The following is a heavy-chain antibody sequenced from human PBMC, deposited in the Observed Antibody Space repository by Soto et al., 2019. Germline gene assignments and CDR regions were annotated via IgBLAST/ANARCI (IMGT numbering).Heavy chain of an antibody. J-gene: IGHJ4*02. CDR3: ARAPTIAVACDY. CDR1: GFTFSSYS. Sequence: PGGFLRLSCAASGFTFSSYSMNWVRQAPGKGLEWVSSISSSSSYIYYADSVKGRFTISRDNAKNSLYLQMNSLRAEDTAVYYCARAPTIAVACDYWGQGTLVTVSS. D-gene: IGHD6-19*01. CDR2: ISSSSSYI. V-gene: IGHV3-21*01.